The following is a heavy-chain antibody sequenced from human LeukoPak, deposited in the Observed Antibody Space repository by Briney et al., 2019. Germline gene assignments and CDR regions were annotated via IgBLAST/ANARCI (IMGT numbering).Heavy chain of an antibody. J-gene: IGHJ4*02. CDR2: IYYSGST. Sequence: SETLSLTCTVSGGSISSGGYSWSWIRQHPGKGLEWIGYIYYSGSTYYNPSLKSRVTISVDTSKNQFSLKLSSVTAADTAVYYCASSGYSYGFGTCYFDYWGQGTLVTVSS. CDR3: ASSGYSYGFGTCYFDY. CDR1: GGSISSGGYS. V-gene: IGHV4-31*03. D-gene: IGHD5-18*01.